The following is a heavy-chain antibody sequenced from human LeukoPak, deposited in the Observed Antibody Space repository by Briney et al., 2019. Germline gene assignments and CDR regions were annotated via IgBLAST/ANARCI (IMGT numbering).Heavy chain of an antibody. J-gene: IGHJ4*02. V-gene: IGHV3-23*01. CDR2: ISRSGSTP. D-gene: IGHD3-16*01. CDR1: GFTFSAYD. CDR3: ARDLGGYGDHGTFDY. Sequence: GGSLRLSCAGSGFTFSAYDLSWVRQAQGQGLEWVAAISRSGSTPYYTASVKGRFTVSRDNSKNTLFLQMNSLRAEDTAVYYCARDLGGYGDHGTFDYWGQGTLVTVSS.